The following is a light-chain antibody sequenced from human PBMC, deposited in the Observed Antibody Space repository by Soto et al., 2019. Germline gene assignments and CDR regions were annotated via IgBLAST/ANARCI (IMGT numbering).Light chain of an antibody. V-gene: IGLV1-47*01. J-gene: IGLJ2*01. Sequence: QSVLTQPPSASGTPGQRVTISCSGSSSNIGSNYVYWYQQLPGTAPKLLIYRNNQRPSGVPHRFSGSKSGTSASLAISGLRSEDEADYYCAAWDDSLSAVVFGGGTQLTVL. CDR3: AAWDDSLSAVV. CDR2: RNN. CDR1: SSNIGSNY.